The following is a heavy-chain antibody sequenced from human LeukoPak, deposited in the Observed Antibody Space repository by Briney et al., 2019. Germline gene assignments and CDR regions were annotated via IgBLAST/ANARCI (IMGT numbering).Heavy chain of an antibody. CDR3: ARGLDSWSGYSDY. CDR1: GGSISSGDYY. D-gene: IGHD3-3*01. Sequence: SETLSLTCTVSGGSISSGDYYWSWIRQPPGKGLEWIGYIYYSGSTYYNPSLKSRVTISVDTSKNQFSLKLSSVTAADTAVYYCARGLDSWSGYSDYWGQGTLVTVSS. V-gene: IGHV4-30-4*08. CDR2: IYYSGST. J-gene: IGHJ4*02.